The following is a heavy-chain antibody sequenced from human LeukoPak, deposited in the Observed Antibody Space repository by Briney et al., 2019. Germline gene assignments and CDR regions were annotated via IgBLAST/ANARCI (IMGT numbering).Heavy chain of an antibody. Sequence: LTGGSLRLSCAASGFTFNTYWMSWVRQAPGKGLEWVANIKQDGSEIYYVDSVKGRFTISRDNAKNSLYLQMNGLRAEDTAVYYCARRSGLDYWGQGTLVTVSS. D-gene: IGHD6-19*01. CDR2: IKQDGSEI. J-gene: IGHJ4*02. CDR3: ARRSGLDY. V-gene: IGHV3-7*01. CDR1: GFTFNTYW.